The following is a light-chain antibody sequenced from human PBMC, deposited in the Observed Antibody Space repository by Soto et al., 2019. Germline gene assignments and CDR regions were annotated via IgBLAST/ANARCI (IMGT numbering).Light chain of an antibody. CDR3: QQYGSSPRT. CDR1: QSVSSN. CDR2: GAS. V-gene: IGKV3-20*01. Sequence: EIVMTHSPATLSVSPVERATLSFSASQSVSSNLAWYQQKPGQAPRLLIYGASSRATGIPDRFSGSGSGTDFTLTISRLEPEDFAVYYCQQYGSSPRTFGQGTKVDIK. J-gene: IGKJ1*01.